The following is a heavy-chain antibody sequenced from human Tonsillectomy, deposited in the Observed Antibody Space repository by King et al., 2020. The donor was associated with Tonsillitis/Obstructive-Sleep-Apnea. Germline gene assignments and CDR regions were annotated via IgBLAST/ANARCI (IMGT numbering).Heavy chain of an antibody. CDR1: GFAFSSYS. Sequence: QLVQSGGGLVKPGGSLRLSCAASGFAFSSYSMSWVRQAPGKGLEWVSTINTENYIYYAGSVKGRLTISRDNARNSLYLQMDSLGAEDTAVYYCARDSSGWSRDYWGQGTLVTVSS. CDR3: ARDSSGWSRDY. D-gene: IGHD6-19*01. V-gene: IGHV3-21*01. J-gene: IGHJ4*02. CDR2: INTENYI.